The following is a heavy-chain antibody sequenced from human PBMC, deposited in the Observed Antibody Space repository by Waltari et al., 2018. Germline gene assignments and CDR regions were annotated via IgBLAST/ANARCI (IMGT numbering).Heavy chain of an antibody. J-gene: IGHJ6*02. V-gene: IGHV4-34*01. D-gene: IGHD5-18*01. Sequence: QVQLQQWGAGLLKPSETLSLTCAVYGRSFSGYYWSWIRQPPGKGLEWIGEINHSGSTNYNPSLKSRVTISVDTSKNQFSLKLSSVTAADTAVYYCARGKARRGYSYGTDYYYYYGMDVWGQGTTVTVSS. CDR1: GRSFSGYY. CDR2: INHSGST. CDR3: ARGKARRGYSYGTDYYYYYGMDV.